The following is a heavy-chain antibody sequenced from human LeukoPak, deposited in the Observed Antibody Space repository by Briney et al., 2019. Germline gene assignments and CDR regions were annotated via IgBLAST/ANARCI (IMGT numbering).Heavy chain of an antibody. J-gene: IGHJ4*02. CDR2: INHSGST. CDR3: ARAPMTD. D-gene: IGHD3-22*01. Sequence: SETLSLTCIVSGGPISNHYWSWIRQPPGKGLEWIGEINHSGSTNYNPSLKSRVTISVDTSKNQFSLKLSSVTAADTAVYYCARAPMTDWGQGTLVTVSS. CDR1: GGPISNHY. V-gene: IGHV4-34*01.